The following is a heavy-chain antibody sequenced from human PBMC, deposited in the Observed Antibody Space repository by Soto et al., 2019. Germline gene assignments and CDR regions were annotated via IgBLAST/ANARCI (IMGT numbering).Heavy chain of an antibody. CDR1: GFTFSSCW. CDR3: AREALGSDAFDI. V-gene: IGHV3-74*01. CDR2: INSDGSST. D-gene: IGHD6-13*01. J-gene: IGHJ3*02. Sequence: GGSLRLSCAASGFTFSSCWMHWVRQAPGKGLVWVSRINSDGSSTSYADSVKGRFTISRDNAKNTLYLQMNSLRAEDTAVYYCAREALGSDAFDIWGQGTMVTVSS.